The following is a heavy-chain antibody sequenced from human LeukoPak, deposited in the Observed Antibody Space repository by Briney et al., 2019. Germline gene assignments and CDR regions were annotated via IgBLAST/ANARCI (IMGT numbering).Heavy chain of an antibody. V-gene: IGHV3-30*18. J-gene: IGHJ4*02. D-gene: IGHD6-19*01. CDR1: GFTFSSYG. CDR2: ISYDGSNK. CDR3: AKDTAAYSSGWSIDY. Sequence: GSLRLSCAASGFTFSSYGMHWVRQAPGKGLEWVAVISYDGSNKYYADSVKGRFTISRDNSKNTLYLQMNSLRAEDTAVYYCAKDTAAYSSGWSIDYWGQGTLVTVSS.